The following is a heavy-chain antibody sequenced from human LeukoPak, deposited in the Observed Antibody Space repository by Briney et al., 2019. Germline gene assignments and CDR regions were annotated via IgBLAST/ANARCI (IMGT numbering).Heavy chain of an antibody. J-gene: IGHJ4*02. CDR1: GFTFSSYA. V-gene: IGHV3-23*01. CDR3: AKDRNYYDSSGYPDY. Sequence: PGGSLRLSCAASGFTFSSYAMSWVRQAPGKGQEWVSAISGSGGSTYYADSVKGRFTISRDNSKNTLYLQMNSLRAEDTAVYYCAKDRNYYDSSGYPDYWGQGTLVTVSS. CDR2: ISGSGGST. D-gene: IGHD3-22*01.